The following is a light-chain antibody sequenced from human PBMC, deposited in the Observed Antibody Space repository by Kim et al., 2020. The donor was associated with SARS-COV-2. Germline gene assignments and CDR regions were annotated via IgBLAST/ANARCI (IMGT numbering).Light chain of an antibody. CDR3: SSYAGANSVI. J-gene: IGLJ2*01. CDR2: GVS. Sequence: GKSGTISCTGTSSDVGGYNYVSWYQQHPGKAPRLIIYGVSKRPSWVTRRFSGSKSGNTASLTVSGLQAEDEADYYCSSYAGANSVIFGGGTQLTVL. CDR1: SSDVGGYNY. V-gene: IGLV2-8*01.